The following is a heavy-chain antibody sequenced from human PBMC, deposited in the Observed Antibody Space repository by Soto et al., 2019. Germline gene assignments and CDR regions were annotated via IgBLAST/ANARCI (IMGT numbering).Heavy chain of an antibody. D-gene: IGHD3-16*02. Sequence: EVQLLESGGGLVQPGGSLRLSCAASGFTFSSYAMSWVRQAPGKGLEWVSAISGSGGSTYYADSAKGRFTISRDNSKNTLYLQMNSLRAEDTAVYYCAKDRVITFGGVIVMFDYWGQGTLVTVSS. CDR3: AKDRVITFGGVIVMFDY. V-gene: IGHV3-23*01. CDR2: ISGSGGST. J-gene: IGHJ4*02. CDR1: GFTFSSYA.